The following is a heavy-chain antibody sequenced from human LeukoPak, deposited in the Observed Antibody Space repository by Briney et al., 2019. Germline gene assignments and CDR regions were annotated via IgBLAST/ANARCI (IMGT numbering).Heavy chain of an antibody. CDR3: AREEELRYFDWGQFDP. CDR2: INWNGGST. Sequence: GGSLRLSCAASGFTFDDSVMSWVRQVPGKGLEWVSGINWNGGSTGYVDSVKGRFTISRDNAKNSLYLQMNSLRAEDTALYYCAREEELRYFDWGQFDPWGQGTLVTVSS. D-gene: IGHD3-9*01. J-gene: IGHJ5*02. V-gene: IGHV3-20*04. CDR1: GFTFDDSV.